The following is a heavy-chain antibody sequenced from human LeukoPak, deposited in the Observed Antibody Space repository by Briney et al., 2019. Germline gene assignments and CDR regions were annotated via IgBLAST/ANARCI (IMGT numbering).Heavy chain of an antibody. CDR3: ARASTPYDSSGYLAFDI. J-gene: IGHJ3*02. CDR1: GGSFSGYY. Sequence: PSETLSLTCAVYGGSFSGYYWGWIRQPPGKGLEWIGSIYYSGSTYYNPSLKSRVTISVDTSKNQFSLKLSSVTAADTAVYYCARASTPYDSSGYLAFDIWGQGTMVTVSS. D-gene: IGHD3-22*01. V-gene: IGHV4-34*01. CDR2: IYYSGST.